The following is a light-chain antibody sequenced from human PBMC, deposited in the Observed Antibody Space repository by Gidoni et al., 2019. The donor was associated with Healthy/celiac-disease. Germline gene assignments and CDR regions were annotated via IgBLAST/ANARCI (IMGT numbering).Light chain of an antibody. CDR2: AAS. J-gene: IGKJ4*01. Sequence: DIQMTQSPSSLSTSVGASVTITFRAIQRLSSSLNWYQQKPGKAPKLLIYAASRLQRGVPSRFSGSGSVTDFTLTISTLQPEDFATYYCQQSYSTTFGGGTKVEIK. CDR3: QQSYSTT. CDR1: QRLSSS. V-gene: IGKV1-39*01.